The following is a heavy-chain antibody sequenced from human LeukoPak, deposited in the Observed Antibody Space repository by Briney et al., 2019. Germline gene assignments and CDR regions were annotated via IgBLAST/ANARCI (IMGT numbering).Heavy chain of an antibody. Sequence: GASVKVSCKASGYSFTGYYMHWVRQAPGQGLEWMGWINPNSGDTNFAQKFQGRVTMTRDTSISTVYMELRRLRSDDTAVFYCVRGYYDSSDFEYLQHWGQGTLVTVSS. CDR1: GYSFTGYY. J-gene: IGHJ1*01. V-gene: IGHV1-2*02. CDR3: VRGYYDSSDFEYLQH. D-gene: IGHD3-22*01. CDR2: INPNSGDT.